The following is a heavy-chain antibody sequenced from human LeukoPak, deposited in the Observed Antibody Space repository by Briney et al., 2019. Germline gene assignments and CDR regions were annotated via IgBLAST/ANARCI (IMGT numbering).Heavy chain of an antibody. CDR1: GFTFSSYA. V-gene: IGHV3-9*01. CDR3: AKDHEQWLVRGYFDY. D-gene: IGHD6-19*01. Sequence: GGSLRLSCAASGFTFSSYAMHWVRQAPGKGLEWVSGISWNSGSIGYADSVKGRFTISRDNAKNSLYLQMNSLRAEDTAVYYCAKDHEQWLVRGYFDYWGQGTLVTVSS. J-gene: IGHJ4*02. CDR2: ISWNSGSI.